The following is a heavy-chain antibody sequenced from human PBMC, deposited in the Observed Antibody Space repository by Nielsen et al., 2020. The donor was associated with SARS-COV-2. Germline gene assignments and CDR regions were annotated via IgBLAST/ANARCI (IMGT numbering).Heavy chain of an antibody. CDR2: ISGNGDRT. D-gene: IGHD2-21*02. CDR1: GFSFSDYS. V-gene: IGHV3-23*01. CDR3: AKGDRYCGGDCYADAFVF. Sequence: GESLKISCVVSGFSFSDYSMSWIRQAPGKGLEWVSAISGNGDRTYYADSVKGRFTISRDNSKNTLYLQMNSLRAEDTAVYYCAKGDRYCGGDCYADAFVFWGQGTMVTV. J-gene: IGHJ3*01.